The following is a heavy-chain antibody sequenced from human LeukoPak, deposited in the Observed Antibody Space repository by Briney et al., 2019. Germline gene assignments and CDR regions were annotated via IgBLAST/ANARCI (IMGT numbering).Heavy chain of an antibody. CDR1: GGSINSYY. CDR2: IYYSGST. CDR3: ARGARNYYDSSGYY. Sequence: SETLSLTCTVSGGSINSYYWNWIRQPPGKGLEWIGYIYYSGSTNYNPSLKSRVTISVDTSKNQFSLKLSSVTAADTAVYYCARGARNYYDSSGYYWGQGTLVTVSS. J-gene: IGHJ4*02. V-gene: IGHV4-59*01. D-gene: IGHD3-22*01.